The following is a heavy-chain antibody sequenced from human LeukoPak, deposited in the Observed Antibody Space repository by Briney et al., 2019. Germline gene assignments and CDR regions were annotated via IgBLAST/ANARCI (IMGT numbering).Heavy chain of an antibody. CDR1: GGSFSGYY. CDR2: INHSGST. V-gene: IGHV4-34*01. CDR3: ARGSQRNYGMDV. Sequence: PSETLSLNCAVYGGSFSGYYWSWIRQPPGKGLKWIGEINHSGSTNYNPSLKSRATISVATSKSQFSLKLSSVTAADTAVYYCARGSQRNYGMDVWGQGTTVTVSS. D-gene: IGHD6-25*01. J-gene: IGHJ6*02.